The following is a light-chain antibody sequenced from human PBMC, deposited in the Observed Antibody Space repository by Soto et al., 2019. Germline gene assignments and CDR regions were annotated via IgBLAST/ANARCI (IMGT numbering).Light chain of an antibody. CDR3: CSYAGSSTSVV. J-gene: IGLJ2*01. Sequence: QSALTQPASVSGSPGQSITISCTGTSSDVGSYNLVSWYQQHPGKAPKLMIYEVSKRPSGVSNRFSGSKSGNTASLTISGRQAEDEADYYCCSYAGSSTSVVFGGETKLTVL. CDR1: SSDVGSYNL. CDR2: EVS. V-gene: IGLV2-23*02.